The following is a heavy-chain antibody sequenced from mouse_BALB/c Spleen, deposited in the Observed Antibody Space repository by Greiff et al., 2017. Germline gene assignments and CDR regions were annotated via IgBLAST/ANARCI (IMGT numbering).Heavy chain of an antibody. J-gene: IGHJ4*01. Sequence: DVKLVESGGGLVQPGGSLRLSCATSGFTFTDYYMSWVRQPPGKALEWLGFIRNKANGYTTEYSASVKGRFTISRDNSQSILYLQMNTLRAEDSATYYCARDLITTATAMDYWGQGTSVTVSS. CDR1: GFTFTDYY. CDR2: IRNKANGYTT. CDR3: ARDLITTATAMDY. V-gene: IGHV7-3*02. D-gene: IGHD1-2*01.